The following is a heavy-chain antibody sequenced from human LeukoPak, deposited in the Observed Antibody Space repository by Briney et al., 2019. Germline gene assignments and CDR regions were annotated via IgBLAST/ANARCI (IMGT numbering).Heavy chain of an antibody. CDR2: ISWNSGTI. J-gene: IGHJ4*02. CDR3: AKDGYYGSGSYLDY. V-gene: IGHV3-9*01. CDR1: GFTFSSYS. Sequence: PGGSLRLSCAASGFTFSSYSMNWVRQAPGKGLEWVPGISWNSGTIGYADSVKGRFTIYRDNAKNSLYLQMNSLRAEDTALYYCAKDGYYGSGSYLDYWGQGTLVTVSS. D-gene: IGHD3-10*01.